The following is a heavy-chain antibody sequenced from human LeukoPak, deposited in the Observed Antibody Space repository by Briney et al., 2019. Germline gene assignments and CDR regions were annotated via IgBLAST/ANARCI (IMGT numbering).Heavy chain of an antibody. J-gene: IGHJ6*03. CDR3: ARETLRDFWSGYYTDYYYYMDV. V-gene: IGHV1-46*03. Sequence: ASVKVSCKASGYTFTGYYIHWVRQAPGQGLEWMGIINPSGGSTSYAQKFQGRVTMTRDTSTSTVYMELSSLRSEDTAVYYCARETLRDFWSGYYTDYYYYMDVWGKGTTVTVSS. CDR2: INPSGGST. D-gene: IGHD3-3*01. CDR1: GYTFTGYY.